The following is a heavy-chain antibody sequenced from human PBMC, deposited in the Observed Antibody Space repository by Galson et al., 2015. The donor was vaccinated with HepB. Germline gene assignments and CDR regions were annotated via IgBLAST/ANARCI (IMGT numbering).Heavy chain of an antibody. Sequence: SVKVSCKASGGTFGSYAISWVRQAPGQGLEWMGGIIPIFGTANYAQKFQGRVTITADESTSTAYMELSSLRSEDTAVYYCASPTKAAAGTHIPNYYYYMDVWGKGTTVTVSS. CDR1: GGTFGSYA. CDR3: ASPTKAAAGTHIPNYYYYMDV. V-gene: IGHV1-69*13. J-gene: IGHJ6*03. D-gene: IGHD6-13*01. CDR2: IIPIFGTA.